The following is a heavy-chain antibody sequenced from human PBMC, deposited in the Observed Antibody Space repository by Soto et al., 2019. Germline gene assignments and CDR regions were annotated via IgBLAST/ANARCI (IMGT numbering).Heavy chain of an antibody. CDR1: GYTFTGYY. J-gene: IGHJ5*02. V-gene: IGHV1-2*04. Sequence: GASVKVSCKASGYTFTGYYMHWVRQAPGQGLEWMGWINPNSGGTNYAQKFQGWVTMTRDTSISTAYMELSRLRSDDTAVYYCARDFRYSSGWFDPWGQGTLVTVSS. CDR3: ARDFRYSSGWFDP. CDR2: INPNSGGT. D-gene: IGHD6-19*01.